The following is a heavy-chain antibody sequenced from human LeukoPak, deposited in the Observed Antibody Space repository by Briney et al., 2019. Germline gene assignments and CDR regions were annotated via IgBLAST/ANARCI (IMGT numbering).Heavy chain of an antibody. CDR3: ARVGGDIVVVPAAFRYYYGMDV. V-gene: IGHV4-34*01. J-gene: IGHJ6*02. Sequence: SETLPLTCAVYGGSFSGYYWSWIRQPPGKGLEWIGEINHSGSTNYNPSLKSRVTISVDTSKNQFSLKLSSVAAADTAVYYCARVGGDIVVVPAAFRYYYGMDVWGQGTTVTVSS. D-gene: IGHD2-2*01. CDR2: INHSGST. CDR1: GGSFSGYY.